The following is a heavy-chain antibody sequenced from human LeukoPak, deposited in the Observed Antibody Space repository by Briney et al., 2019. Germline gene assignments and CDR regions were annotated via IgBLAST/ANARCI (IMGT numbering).Heavy chain of an antibody. D-gene: IGHD2-2*01. V-gene: IGHV1-2*02. Sequence: ASVKVSCKASGYTFTGYYMHWVRQAPGQGLEWMGWINPNSGGTNYAQKFQGRVTMTRDTSISTAYMELSRLRSDDTAVYCCASSVVPAANYFDYWGQGTLVTVSS. CDR1: GYTFTGYY. CDR2: INPNSGGT. J-gene: IGHJ4*02. CDR3: ASSVVPAANYFDY.